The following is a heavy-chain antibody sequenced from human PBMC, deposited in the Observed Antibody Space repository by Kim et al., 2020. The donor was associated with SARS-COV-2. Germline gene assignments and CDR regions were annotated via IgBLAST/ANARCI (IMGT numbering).Heavy chain of an antibody. J-gene: IGHJ4*02. V-gene: IGHV4-39*01. CDR3: SRRKYGSSLRDF. CDR1: GDSIGSGGYY. Sequence: SETLSLTCTVSGDSIGSGGYYWGWIRQPPGKGLEWIGNIYYSVSTNYNPSLKSRVTMSVDTSKNQFSLRLTSVTAADTAVYYCSRRKYGSSLRDFWGLGILVTVSS. CDR2: IYYSVST. D-gene: IGHD6-13*01.